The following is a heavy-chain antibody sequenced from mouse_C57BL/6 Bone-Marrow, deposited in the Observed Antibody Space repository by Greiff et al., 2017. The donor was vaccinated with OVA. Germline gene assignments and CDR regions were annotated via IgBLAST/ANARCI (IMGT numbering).Heavy chain of an antibody. Sequence: QVQLQQSGAELMKPGASVKLSCKATGYTFTGYWIEWVKQRPGHGLEWIGEILPGSGSTNYNEKFKGKAPFTADTSTNTAYMQLSSLTAEDAANYCAARGRSNCFFGYGGRGTALTVSS. V-gene: IGHV1-9*01. J-gene: IGHJ2*01. CDR2: ILPGSGST. CDR3: ARGRSNCFFGY. CDR1: GYTFTGYW. D-gene: IGHD2-5*01.